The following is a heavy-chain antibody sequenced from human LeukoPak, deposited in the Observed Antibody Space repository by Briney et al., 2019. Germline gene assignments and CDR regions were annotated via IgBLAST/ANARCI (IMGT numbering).Heavy chain of an antibody. V-gene: IGHV4-38-2*01. CDR2: IYHSGST. CDR1: GYSISSGYY. CDR3: ARVGGYDILTGYYPLPFDY. D-gene: IGHD3-9*01. Sequence: PSETLSLTCAVSGYSISSGYYWGWTRQPPGKGLEWIGSIYHSGSTYYNPSLKSRVTISVDTSKNQFSLKLSSVTAADTAVYYCARVGGYDILTGYYPLPFDYWGQGTLVTVSS. J-gene: IGHJ4*02.